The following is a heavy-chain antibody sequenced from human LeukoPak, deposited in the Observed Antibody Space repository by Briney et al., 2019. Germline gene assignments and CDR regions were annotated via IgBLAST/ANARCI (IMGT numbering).Heavy chain of an antibody. CDR3: ARVLKGQRSYDFWSGYYNNWFDP. J-gene: IGHJ5*02. D-gene: IGHD3-3*01. V-gene: IGHV3-7*01. CDR2: IKQDGSDK. CDR1: GFTFSSYW. Sequence: PGGSLRLSCAASGFTFSSYWMHWVRQAPGKGLEWVANIKQDGSDKYYVDSVKGRFTISRDNAKNSLYLQMNSLRAEDTAVYYCARVLKGQRSYDFWSGYYNNWFDPWGQGTLVTVSS.